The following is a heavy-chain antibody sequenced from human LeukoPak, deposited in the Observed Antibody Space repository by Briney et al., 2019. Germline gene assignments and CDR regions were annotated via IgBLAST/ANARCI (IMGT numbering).Heavy chain of an antibody. CDR3: ANETNIILTGYYTFDY. D-gene: IGHD3-9*01. J-gene: IGHJ4*02. Sequence: GGSLRLSCAVSGFTFSGYAMSWLRQAPAKGLEWISDISAGGGSTYYADSVKGRFTISRDNSKNTVYLQMNSLRAEDTAVYYCANETNIILTGYYTFDYWGQGILVTVSS. CDR2: ISAGGGST. V-gene: IGHV3-23*01. CDR1: GFTFSGYA.